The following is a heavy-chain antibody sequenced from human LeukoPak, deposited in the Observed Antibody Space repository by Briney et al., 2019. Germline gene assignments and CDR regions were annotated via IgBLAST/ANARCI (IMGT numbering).Heavy chain of an antibody. J-gene: IGHJ4*02. CDR2: ISYDGSNK. CDR3: AKWRNYYDSYGYY. CDR1: GFTFSSYA. V-gene: IGHV3-30-3*02. D-gene: IGHD3-22*01. Sequence: GGSLRPSCAASGFTFSSYAMHRVRQAPGKGLEWVAVISYDGSNKYYADSVKGRFTISRDNSKSTLYLQMNSLRVEDTAVYYCAKWRNYYDSYGYYWGQGTLVTVSS.